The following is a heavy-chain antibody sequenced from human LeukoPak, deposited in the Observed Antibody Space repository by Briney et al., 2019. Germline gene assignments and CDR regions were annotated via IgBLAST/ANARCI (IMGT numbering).Heavy chain of an antibody. CDR2: INHSGST. CDR3: ARHWGLRYFDWYFDY. D-gene: IGHD3-9*01. J-gene: IGHJ4*02. V-gene: IGHV4-34*01. Sequence: PSETLSLTCAVYGGSFSGYCWSWIRQPPGKGLEWIGEINHSGSTNYNPSLKSRVTISVDTSKNQFSLKLSSVTAADTAVYYCARHWGLRYFDWYFDYWDQGTLVTVSS. CDR1: GGSFSGYC.